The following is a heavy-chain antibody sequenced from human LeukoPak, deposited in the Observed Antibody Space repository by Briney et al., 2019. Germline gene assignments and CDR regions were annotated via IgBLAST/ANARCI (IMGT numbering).Heavy chain of an antibody. V-gene: IGHV5-51*01. J-gene: IGHJ5*02. Sequence: VESLKISCKGSGYSFTSYWIGWVRQMPGKGLEWMGIIYPGDSDTRYSPSFQGQVTIPADKSISTAYLQWSSLKASDTAMYYCARRPQDFWSGYYAPWGQGTLVTVSS. D-gene: IGHD3-3*01. CDR1: GYSFTSYW. CDR2: IYPGDSDT. CDR3: ARRPQDFWSGYYAP.